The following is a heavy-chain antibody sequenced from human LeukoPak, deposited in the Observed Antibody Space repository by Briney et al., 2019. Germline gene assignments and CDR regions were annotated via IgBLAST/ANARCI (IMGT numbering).Heavy chain of an antibody. Sequence: SQTLSLTCAISGDSVSSNSAAWNWIRQSPSRGLEWLGRTYYRSKWYNDCAVSVKSRITINPDTSKNQFSLQLNSVTPEDTAVYYCARDRLYDSSGYYLGDFDYWGQGTLVTVS. V-gene: IGHV6-1*01. D-gene: IGHD3-22*01. J-gene: IGHJ4*02. CDR3: ARDRLYDSSGYYLGDFDY. CDR2: TYYRSKWYN. CDR1: GDSVSSNSAA.